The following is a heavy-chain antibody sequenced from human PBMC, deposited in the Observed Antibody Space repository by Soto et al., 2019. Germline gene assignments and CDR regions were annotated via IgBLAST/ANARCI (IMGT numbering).Heavy chain of an antibody. CDR2: ISAYNGNT. V-gene: IGHV1-18*01. CDR3: ARAGSYGDYYYYGMDV. J-gene: IGHJ6*02. D-gene: IGHD3-10*01. CDR1: GYTFTSYG. Sequence: KLPRASVKVSCKASGYTFTSYGISWVRQAPGQGLKWMGWISAYNGNTNYAQKLQGRVTMTTDSSTSTVYMELRSLRSDDTVLYYCARAGSYGDYYYYGMDVWGQGTTVTVSS.